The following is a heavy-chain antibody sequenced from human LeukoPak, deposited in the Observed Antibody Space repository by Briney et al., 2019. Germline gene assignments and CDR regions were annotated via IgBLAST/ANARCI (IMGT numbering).Heavy chain of an antibody. CDR1: GYTFTSYG. CDR3: ARDLGLGFGSGDDGFDI. D-gene: IGHD3-10*01. J-gene: IGHJ3*02. V-gene: IGHV1-18*01. CDR2: IIGFNGNG. Sequence: ASVKVSCKASGYTFTSYGISWGRQAPGQGLEWMGWIIGFNGNGIYAQKFQGRVTMTTDTSTSTAYMELRSLRSDDTGVYYCARDLGLGFGSGDDGFDIWGQGTMVTVSS.